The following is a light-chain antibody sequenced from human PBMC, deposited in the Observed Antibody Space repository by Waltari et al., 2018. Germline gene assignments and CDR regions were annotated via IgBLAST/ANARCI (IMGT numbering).Light chain of an antibody. V-gene: IGKV3-20*01. Sequence: EIVLTQSPGTLSLSPGERATLSCRASQSVSSSYLAWYQQKPGQAPNLLIYGASSRATGVPDRFSGSGSGTDFTLTISRLEPEDFAVYYCQQYGISPGTFGQGTKLEIK. CDR3: QQYGISPGT. J-gene: IGKJ2*01. CDR1: QSVSSSY. CDR2: GAS.